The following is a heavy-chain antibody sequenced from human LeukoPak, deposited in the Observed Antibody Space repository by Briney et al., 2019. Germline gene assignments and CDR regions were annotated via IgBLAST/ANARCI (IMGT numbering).Heavy chain of an antibody. D-gene: IGHD2-15*01. Sequence: PGGSLRLSCAASGFTFSSYAMSWVRQAPGKGLEWVSAISGSGGSTYYADSVKGRFTISRDNSKNTLYLQMNSLRAEDTAVYYCARLPKDCSGGPCFGPWGQGTLVTVSS. J-gene: IGHJ5*02. V-gene: IGHV3-23*01. CDR1: GFTFSSYA. CDR2: ISGSGGST. CDR3: ARLPKDCSGGPCFGP.